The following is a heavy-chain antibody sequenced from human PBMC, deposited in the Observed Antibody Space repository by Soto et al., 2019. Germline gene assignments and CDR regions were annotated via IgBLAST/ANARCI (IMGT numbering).Heavy chain of an antibody. CDR1: GCTFSTYA. CDR2: IIPIFGTA. CDR3: ARDRSYGGNSVMGY. V-gene: IGHV1-69*06. J-gene: IGHJ4*02. Sequence: SVKVSCKASGCTFSTYAISWVRQAPGQGLEWMGGIIPIFGTANYAQKFQGRVTITADKSTSTAYMELSSLRSEDTAVYYCARDRSYGGNSVMGYWGQGTLVTSPQ. D-gene: IGHD4-17*01.